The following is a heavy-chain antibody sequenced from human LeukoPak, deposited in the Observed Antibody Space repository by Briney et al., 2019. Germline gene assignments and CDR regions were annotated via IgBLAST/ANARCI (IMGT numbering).Heavy chain of an antibody. J-gene: IGHJ4*02. Sequence: SETLSLTCAVYGGSFSSYYWGWIRQPPGKGLEWIGSMYYSGSTYYNPSLKSRVTISVDTSKNQFSLKLSSVTAADTAVYYCARRVPYFDYWGQGTLVTVSS. CDR1: GGSFSSYY. CDR3: ARRVPYFDY. D-gene: IGHD4/OR15-4a*01. CDR2: MYYSGST. V-gene: IGHV4-39*01.